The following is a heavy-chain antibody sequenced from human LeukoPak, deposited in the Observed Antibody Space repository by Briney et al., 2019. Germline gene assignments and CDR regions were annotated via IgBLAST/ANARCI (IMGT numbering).Heavy chain of an antibody. CDR1: GYTFTSYG. CDR2: ISAYNGNT. V-gene: IGHV1-18*01. J-gene: IGHJ6*02. Sequence: ASVKVSCKASGYTFTSYGISWVRQAPGQGLEWMAWISAYNGNTNYAQKFQGRLTMTTETSTSTAYMELRSLRSDGTAVYYCARAQYGMDVWGQGTAVTVSS. CDR3: ARAQYGMDV.